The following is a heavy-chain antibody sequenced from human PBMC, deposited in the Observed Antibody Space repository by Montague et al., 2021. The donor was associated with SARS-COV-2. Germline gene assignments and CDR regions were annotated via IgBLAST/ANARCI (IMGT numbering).Heavy chain of an antibody. CDR2: INHRGST. CDR3: ARGRQHINMVVVVVTGGEYYFDF. V-gene: IGHV4-34*01. J-gene: IGHJ4*02. D-gene: IGHD3-22*01. CDR1: DGSFSDYS. Sequence: SETLSRTCAVYDGSFSDYSWTWIRQPPGKGLEWIGEINHRGSTNYNPSLKSRVTISVDTSKNQFSLKMTSVTAADTAVYYCARGRQHINMVVVVVTGGEYYFDFWGQGTLVAVSS.